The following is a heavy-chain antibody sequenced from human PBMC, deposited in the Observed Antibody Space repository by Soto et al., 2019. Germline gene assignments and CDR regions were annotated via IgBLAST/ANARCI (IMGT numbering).Heavy chain of an antibody. J-gene: IGHJ4*02. CDR2: IKQDGSGT. Sequence: PGGSLRLSCVASGFTFSSYWMSWVRQAPGKGLEWLANIKQDGSGTNYVDSVKGRFTISRDNSQSALFLQMDSLTVDVSGIYFCARGGVYWGQGVPVTVSS. V-gene: IGHV3-7*03. CDR1: GFTFSSYW. D-gene: IGHD2-8*01. CDR3: ARGGVY.